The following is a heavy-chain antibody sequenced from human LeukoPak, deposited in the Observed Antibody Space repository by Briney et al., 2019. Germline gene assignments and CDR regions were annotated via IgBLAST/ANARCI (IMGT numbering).Heavy chain of an antibody. Sequence: SETLSLTCTVSGYSISSSSYYWGWIRQPPGKGLEWIGSIYYSGSTYYNPSLKSRVTISVDTSKNQFSLKLSSVTAADTAVYYCARDLGVYYDYVWGSYRPNWFDPWGQGTLVTVSS. CDR1: GYSISSSSYY. CDR3: ARDLGVYYDYVWGSYRPNWFDP. CDR2: IYYSGST. D-gene: IGHD3-16*02. J-gene: IGHJ5*02. V-gene: IGHV4-39*07.